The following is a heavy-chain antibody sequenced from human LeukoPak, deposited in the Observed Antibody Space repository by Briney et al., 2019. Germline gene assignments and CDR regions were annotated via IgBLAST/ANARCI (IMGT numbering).Heavy chain of an antibody. V-gene: IGHV3-21*01. Sequence: GGSLRLSCAASGFTFSSYSMNWVRQAPGKGLEWVSSISSSSSYIYYADSVKGRFTISRDNAKNSLYLQMNSLRAEDTAVYYCARGGFYGGNLAGGYLDYWGQGTLVTVSS. CDR1: GFTFSSYS. CDR2: ISSSSSYI. D-gene: IGHD4-23*01. CDR3: ARGGFYGGNLAGGYLDY. J-gene: IGHJ4*02.